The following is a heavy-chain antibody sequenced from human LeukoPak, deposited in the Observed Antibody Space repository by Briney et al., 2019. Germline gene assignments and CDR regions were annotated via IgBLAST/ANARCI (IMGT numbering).Heavy chain of an antibody. CDR3: AKDRRGYSNTWYYFDD. Sequence: GGSLRLSCAASGFSFSDYAMNWVRQAPGKGLEWVSSISGIGSTTNYADSVKGRFTISRDTSKDTVYLQMNSLRAEDTATYYGAKDRRGYSNTWYYFDDWGPGTLVTVSS. D-gene: IGHD6-13*01. V-gene: IGHV3-23*01. CDR2: ISGIGSTT. J-gene: IGHJ4*02. CDR1: GFSFSDYA.